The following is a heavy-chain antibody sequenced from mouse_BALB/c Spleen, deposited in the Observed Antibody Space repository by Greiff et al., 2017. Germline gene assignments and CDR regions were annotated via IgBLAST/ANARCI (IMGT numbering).Heavy chain of an antibody. D-gene: IGHD1-1*01. J-gene: IGHJ4*01. Sequence: VQLKQSGAELVKPGASVKLSCTASGFNIKDTYMHWVKQRPEQGLEWIGRIDPANGNTKYDPKFQGKATITADTSSNTAYLQLSSLTSEDTAVYYCARTYGSSYDAMDYWGQGTSVTVSS. V-gene: IGHV14-3*02. CDR1: GFNIKDTY. CDR3: ARTYGSSYDAMDY. CDR2: IDPANGNT.